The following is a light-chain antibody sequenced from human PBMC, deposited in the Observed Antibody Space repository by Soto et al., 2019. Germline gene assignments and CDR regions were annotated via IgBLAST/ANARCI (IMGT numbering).Light chain of an antibody. CDR3: QHYGRSPIT. V-gene: IGKV3-20*01. J-gene: IGKJ5*01. CDR1: QSVSSY. CDR2: DAS. Sequence: EIVLTQSPGTLSLSPGERATLSCRASQSVSSYLAWYQQKPGQAPRLLIYDASNRATGIPARFSGSGSGTDFTLTISRLEPEDFALYYCQHYGRSPITFGQGTRLEIK.